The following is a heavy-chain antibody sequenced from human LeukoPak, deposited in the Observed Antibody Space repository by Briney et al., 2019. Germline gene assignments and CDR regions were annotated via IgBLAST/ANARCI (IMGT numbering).Heavy chain of an antibody. CDR3: ARDGYYYDSSGYYSSQYYFDY. Sequence: GGSLRLSCAASGFTFSSYGMHWVRQAPGKGLEWVAVIWYDGSNKYYADSVKGRFTISRDNSKNTLYLQMNSLRAEDTAVYYCARDGYYYDSSGYYSSQYYFDYWGQGTLVTVSS. J-gene: IGHJ4*02. D-gene: IGHD3-22*01. V-gene: IGHV3-33*01. CDR2: IWYDGSNK. CDR1: GFTFSSYG.